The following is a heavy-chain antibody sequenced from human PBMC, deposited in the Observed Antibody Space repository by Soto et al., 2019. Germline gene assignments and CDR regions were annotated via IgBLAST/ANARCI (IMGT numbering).Heavy chain of an antibody. Sequence: PGGSLRLSCAASGFTFSSYGMHWVRQAPGKGLEWVAVISYDGSNKYYADSVKGRFTISRDNSKNTVYLQMNSLRAEDTAVYYCARDAPSHGNGYSFGLFDYWGQGTLVTVSS. CDR2: ISYDGSNK. CDR1: GFTFSSYG. V-gene: IGHV3-30*12. CDR3: ARDAPSHGNGYSFGLFDY. D-gene: IGHD5-18*01. J-gene: IGHJ4*02.